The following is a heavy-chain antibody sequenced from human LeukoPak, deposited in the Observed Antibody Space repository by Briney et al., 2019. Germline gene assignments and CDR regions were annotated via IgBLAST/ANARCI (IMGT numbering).Heavy chain of an antibody. D-gene: IGHD6-13*01. J-gene: IGHJ6*04. V-gene: IGHV4-61*01. Sequence: PSETLSLTCTVSGGSVSSGSYYWSWIQQPPGKGLEWIGYIYYSGSTNYNPSLKSRVTISVDTSKNQFSLKLSSVTAADTAVYYCARYSSSSGGMDVWGKGTTVTVSS. CDR3: ARYSSSSGGMDV. CDR2: IYYSGST. CDR1: GGSVSSGSYY.